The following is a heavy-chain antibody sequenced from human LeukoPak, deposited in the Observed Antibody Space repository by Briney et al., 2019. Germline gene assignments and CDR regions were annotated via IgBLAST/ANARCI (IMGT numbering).Heavy chain of an antibody. J-gene: IGHJ4*02. D-gene: IGHD3-3*01. CDR1: GGSFSGYY. Sequence: SETLSLTCAVYGGSFSGYYWSWIRQPPGKGLEWIGEINHSGSTNYNPSLKSRVSMSVDTSKNQFSLKLSSVTAADTAVYYCARAYYDSWSGYYVYFDYWGQGTLVTVSS. CDR3: ARAYYDSWSGYYVYFDY. CDR2: INHSGST. V-gene: IGHV4-34*01.